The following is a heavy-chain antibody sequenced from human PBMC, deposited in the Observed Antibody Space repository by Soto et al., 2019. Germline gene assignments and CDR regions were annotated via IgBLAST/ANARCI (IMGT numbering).Heavy chain of an antibody. CDR1: GGTFSSYA. Sequence: QVQLVQSGAEVKKPGSSVKVSCKASGGTFSSYAISWVRQAPGAGREWMGGIIPIFGTANYAQKVQGRVTITADESTSTAYMELSSLRSEDTAVYYCARDSGSYVNYFDYWGQGTLVTVSS. CDR3: ARDSGSYVNYFDY. CDR2: IIPIFGTA. J-gene: IGHJ4*02. V-gene: IGHV1-69*01. D-gene: IGHD1-26*01.